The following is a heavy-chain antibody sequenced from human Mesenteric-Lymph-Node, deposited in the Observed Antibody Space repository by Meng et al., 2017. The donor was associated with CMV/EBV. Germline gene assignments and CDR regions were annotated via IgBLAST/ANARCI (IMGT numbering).Heavy chain of an antibody. CDR2: ISYSAYAI. Sequence: GGSLRLSCAASGFTFSSFAMSWVRQAPGKGLEWVSHISYSAYAIYYADSVRGRFTISRDNANNSLFLQMNSLRAEDTAVYYCVRGKWFDPRGQGTLVTVSS. CDR1: GFTFSSFA. J-gene: IGHJ5*02. CDR3: VRGKWFDP. V-gene: IGHV3-48*03.